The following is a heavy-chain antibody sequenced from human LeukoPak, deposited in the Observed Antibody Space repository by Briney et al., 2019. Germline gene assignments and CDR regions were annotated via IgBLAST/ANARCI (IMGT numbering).Heavy chain of an antibody. D-gene: IGHD3-16*02. V-gene: IGHV4-59*01. J-gene: IGHJ6*02. CDR3: ARDRWLDV. CDR1: GASIRSYY. CDR2: YSGST. Sequence: KPSETLSLTCTVSGASIRSYYWSWIRQSPGKGLEWIGYYSGSTSYNPSLKSRVTISVDTSKNQFSLTLSSVTAADTAVYYCARDRWLDVWGQGTTVTVSS.